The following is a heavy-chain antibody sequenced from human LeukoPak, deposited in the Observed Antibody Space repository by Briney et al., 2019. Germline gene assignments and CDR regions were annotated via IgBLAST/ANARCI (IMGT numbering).Heavy chain of an antibody. CDR2: IYYSGST. CDR3: ARDGGLPYYFDY. V-gene: IGHV4-59*01. Sequence: SETLSLTCTLSGGSISSYYWSWIRQPPGKGLKWIGYIYYSGSTNYNPSLKSRVTISVDTSKNQFSLKLISVTAADTAVHYCARDGGLPYYFDYWGQGTLVTVSS. D-gene: IGHD5-12*01. CDR1: GGSISSYY. J-gene: IGHJ4*02.